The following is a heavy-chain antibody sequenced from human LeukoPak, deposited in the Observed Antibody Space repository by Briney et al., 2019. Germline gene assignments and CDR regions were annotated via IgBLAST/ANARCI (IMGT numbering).Heavy chain of an antibody. CDR3: ARDKQWLRLRGMDYYSGMDV. V-gene: IGHV3-7*01. CDR2: IKEDGSEK. D-gene: IGHD5-12*01. J-gene: IGHJ6*02. Sequence: PGGSLRLSCAASGFTFSNFWMTWVRQAPGKGLEWVANIKEDGSEKYYVDSVKGRFTISRDNAKNSLSLQMNSLRAEDTAVYYCARDKQWLRLRGMDYYSGMDVWGQGTTVTVSS. CDR1: GFTFSNFW.